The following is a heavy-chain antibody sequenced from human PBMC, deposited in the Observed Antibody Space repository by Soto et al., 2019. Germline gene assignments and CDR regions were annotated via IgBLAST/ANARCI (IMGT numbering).Heavy chain of an antibody. CDR3: AGIGEDVYYGMDV. J-gene: IGHJ6*02. CDR1: GGSMRSYY. D-gene: IGHD2-21*01. CDR2: IYSRGDT. V-gene: IGHV4-4*07. Sequence: PSETLSLTCSVSGGSMRSYYWNWLRQPAGKGLEWIGRIYSRGDTNYNPSVKSRVTMSVDTSKNEFSLRLNSVTAADTAVYYCAGIGEDVYYGMDVWGQGTTVTVSS.